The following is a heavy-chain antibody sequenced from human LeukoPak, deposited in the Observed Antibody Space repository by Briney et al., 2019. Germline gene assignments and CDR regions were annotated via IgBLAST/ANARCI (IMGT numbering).Heavy chain of an antibody. CDR2: INHSGST. V-gene: IGHV4-34*01. CDR3: ARVRYDYVWGSYRYTSYYFDY. CDR1: GGSFSGYY. Sequence: PSETLSLTCAVYGGSFSGYYWSWIRQPPGKGLEWIGEINHSGSTNYNPSLKSRVTISVDTSKNQFSLKLSSVTAADTAVYYCARVRYDYVWGSYRYTSYYFDYWGQGTLVTVSS. D-gene: IGHD3-16*02. J-gene: IGHJ4*02.